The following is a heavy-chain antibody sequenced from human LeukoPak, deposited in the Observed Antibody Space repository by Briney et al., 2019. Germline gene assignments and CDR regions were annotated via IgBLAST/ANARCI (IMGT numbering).Heavy chain of an antibody. Sequence: GGSLRLSCAASGFTFSGHGMNWVRHAPGKGLEWVSGITGSGATTYYADSVKGRFTISRDNSKNTLYLQMNSLRAEDTAVYYCAKDGTTTTEYYYYYYMDVWGKGTTVTVSS. CDR3: AKDGTTTTEYYYYYYMDV. V-gene: IGHV3-23*01. CDR2: ITGSGATT. D-gene: IGHD4-17*01. J-gene: IGHJ6*03. CDR1: GFTFSGHG.